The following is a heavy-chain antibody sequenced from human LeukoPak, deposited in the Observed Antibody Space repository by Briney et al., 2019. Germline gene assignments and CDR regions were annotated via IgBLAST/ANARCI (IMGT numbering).Heavy chain of an antibody. V-gene: IGHV4-59*08. D-gene: IGHD4-17*01. J-gene: IGHJ4*02. CDR3: ARRGPTVTTGRRGPGEVDY. CDR2: IYYSGST. CDR1: GGSLSSYY. Sequence: SETLSLTCTVSGGSLSSYYWSWIRQPPGKGLEWIGYIYYSGSTNYNPSLKSRVTISVDTSKNQFSLKLSSVTAADTAVYYCARRGPTVTTGRRGPGEVDYWGQGTLVTVSS.